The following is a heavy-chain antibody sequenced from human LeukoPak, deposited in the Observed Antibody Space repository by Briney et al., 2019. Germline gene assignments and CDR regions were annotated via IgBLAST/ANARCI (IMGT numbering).Heavy chain of an antibody. Sequence: GGSLRLSCAASGFIFSNAWMNWVRQAPGKGLEWVGRIKRKKEGEAIDCAASVKGRFTLARDDLKNILYLQMNSLKTEDTARYYCTTRYYGSSGYYEADIWGQGTMVTVSS. CDR1: GFIFSNAW. D-gene: IGHD3-22*01. CDR2: IKRKKEGEAI. J-gene: IGHJ3*02. V-gene: IGHV3-15*01. CDR3: TTRYYGSSGYYEADI.